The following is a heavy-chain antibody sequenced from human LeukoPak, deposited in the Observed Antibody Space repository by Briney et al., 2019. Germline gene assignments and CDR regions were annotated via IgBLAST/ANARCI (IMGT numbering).Heavy chain of an antibody. J-gene: IGHJ4*02. CDR2: VSWNSGSV. Sequence: PGGSLRLSCAASGFTFDDYAMHWVRQAPGKGLEWVSGVSWNSGSVGYADSVKGRFTISRDNAKTSLYLQMNSLRAEDTALYHCAKDVGRLERNPDYWGPGTLVTGSS. V-gene: IGHV3-9*01. D-gene: IGHD1-1*01. CDR3: AKDVGRLERNPDY. CDR1: GFTFDDYA.